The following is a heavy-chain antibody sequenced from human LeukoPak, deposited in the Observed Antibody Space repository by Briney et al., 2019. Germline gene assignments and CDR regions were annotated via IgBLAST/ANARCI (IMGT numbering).Heavy chain of an antibody. CDR3: ARGPIVVALDFDY. J-gene: IGHJ4*02. V-gene: IGHV4-34*01. D-gene: IGHD3-22*01. CDR1: GGSISSGGYY. CDR2: INHSGST. Sequence: SETLSLTCAVSGGSISSGGYYWSWIRQPPGKGLEWIGEINHSGSTNYNPSLKSRVTISVDTSKNQFSLKLSSVTAADTAVYYCARGPIVVALDFDYWGQGTLVTVSS.